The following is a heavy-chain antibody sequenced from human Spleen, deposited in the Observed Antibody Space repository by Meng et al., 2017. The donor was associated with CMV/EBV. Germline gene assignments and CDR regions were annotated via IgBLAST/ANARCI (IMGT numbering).Heavy chain of an antibody. Sequence: GESLKISCAASGFTFSSYWMHWVRQAPGKGLVWVSRINSDGSSTSYADSVKGRFTISRDNAKNTLYLQMNSLRAEDTAVYYCAKDRGTVTKTYGMDVWGQGTTVTVSS. J-gene: IGHJ6*02. CDR2: INSDGSST. D-gene: IGHD4-11*01. V-gene: IGHV3-74*01. CDR1: GFTFSSYW. CDR3: AKDRGTVTKTYGMDV.